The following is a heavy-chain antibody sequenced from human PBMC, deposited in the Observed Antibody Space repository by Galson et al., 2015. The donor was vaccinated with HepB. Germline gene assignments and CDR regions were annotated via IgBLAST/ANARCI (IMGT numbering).Heavy chain of an antibody. D-gene: IGHD6-13*01. CDR2: ISASGGRT. CDR3: AKDAGTSWLGAFDY. Sequence: SLRLSCAGSGFSFSNSAMSWVRQAPGKGLEWVSGISASGGRTYYADSVKGRFTSSRDNSKNTLYLQMNSLRAEDTAVYYCAKDAGTSWLGAFDYWGQGTLVTVSS. V-gene: IGHV3-23*01. J-gene: IGHJ4*02. CDR1: GFSFSNSA.